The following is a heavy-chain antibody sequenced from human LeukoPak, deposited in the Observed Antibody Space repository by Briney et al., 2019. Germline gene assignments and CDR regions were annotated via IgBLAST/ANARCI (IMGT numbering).Heavy chain of an antibody. D-gene: IGHD5-18*01. V-gene: IGHV1-69*13. J-gene: IGHJ4*02. CDR2: IIPIFGTA. CDR1: GGTFISYA. CDR3: ARETSSYGSRGILDY. Sequence: SVKVSCKASGGTFISYAISWVRQAPGQGLEWMGGIIPIFGTANYAQKFQGRVTITADESTSTAYMELSSLRSEDTAVYYCARETSSYGSRGILDYWGQGTLVTVSS.